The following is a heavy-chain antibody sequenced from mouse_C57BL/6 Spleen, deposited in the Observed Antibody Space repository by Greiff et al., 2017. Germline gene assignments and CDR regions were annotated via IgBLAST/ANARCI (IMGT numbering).Heavy chain of an antibody. CDR1: GYTFTSYW. V-gene: IGHV1-55*01. Sequence: QVQLQQPGAELVKPGASVKMSCKASGYTFTSYWITWVKQRPGQGLEWIGDIYPGSGSTNYNEKFKSKATLTVDTSSSTAYMQLSSLTSEDSAVYYCATGSSYVNYAMDYCGQGTSVTVSS. D-gene: IGHD1-1*01. J-gene: IGHJ4*01. CDR2: IYPGSGST. CDR3: ATGSSYVNYAMDY.